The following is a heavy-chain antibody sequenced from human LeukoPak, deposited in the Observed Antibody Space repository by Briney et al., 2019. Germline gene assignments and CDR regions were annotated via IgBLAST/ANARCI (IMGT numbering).Heavy chain of an antibody. Sequence: SETLSLTCAVYGGSFSGYYWSWIRQPPGKGLEWIGEINHSGSTNYNPSLKSRVTISVDTSKNQFSLKLSSVTAADTAVYYCARGSEQQLVMGRWFDPWGQGTLVTVSS. CDR1: GGSFSGYY. CDR2: INHSGST. J-gene: IGHJ5*02. CDR3: ARGSEQQLVMGRWFDP. D-gene: IGHD6-13*01. V-gene: IGHV4-34*01.